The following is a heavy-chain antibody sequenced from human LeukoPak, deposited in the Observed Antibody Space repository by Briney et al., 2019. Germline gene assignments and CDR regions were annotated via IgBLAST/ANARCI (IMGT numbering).Heavy chain of an antibody. D-gene: IGHD3-10*01. CDR2: IIPIFGTA. CDR1: GGTFSSYA. V-gene: IGHV1-69*13. Sequence: GASVKVSCKASGGTFSSYAISWVRQAPGQGLEWMGGIIPIFGTANYAQKFQGRVTITADESTSTAYMELSSLRSEDTAVYYCARDPRAGDYMDVWGKGTTVTVSS. J-gene: IGHJ6*03. CDR3: ARDPRAGDYMDV.